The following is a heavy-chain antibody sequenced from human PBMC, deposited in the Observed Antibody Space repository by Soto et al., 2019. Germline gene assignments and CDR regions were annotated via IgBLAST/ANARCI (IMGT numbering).Heavy chain of an antibody. Sequence: PGGSLRLSCAASGFTFSSYAMHWVRQAPGKGLEWVAVISYDGSNKYYADSVKGRFTISRDNSKNTLYLQMNSLRAEDTAVYYCARPFGGSSSDYWGQGTLVTVSS. J-gene: IGHJ4*02. CDR2: ISYDGSNK. CDR3: ARPFGGSSSDY. V-gene: IGHV3-30-3*01. CDR1: GFTFSSYA. D-gene: IGHD6-6*01.